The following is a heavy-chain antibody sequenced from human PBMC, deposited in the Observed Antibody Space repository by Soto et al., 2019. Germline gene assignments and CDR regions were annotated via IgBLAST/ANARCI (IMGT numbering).Heavy chain of an antibody. CDR1: GYTFTSYG. D-gene: IGHD3-3*01. J-gene: IGHJ4*02. CDR2: ISAYNGNT. Sequence: QVQLVQSGAEVKKPGASVKVSCKASGYTFTSYGITWVRQAPGQGLERMGWISAYNGNTNSPQKLQGRVTMNTDTAPSTSYMKLRRMRSDDTAVYYCSRVWEITIFGVVQYYFDYWCQGTLVTVS. CDR3: SRVWEITIFGVVQYYFDY. V-gene: IGHV1-18*01.